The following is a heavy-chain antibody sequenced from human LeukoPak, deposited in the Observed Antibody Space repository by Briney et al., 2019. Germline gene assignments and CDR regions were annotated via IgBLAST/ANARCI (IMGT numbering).Heavy chain of an antibody. CDR1: GFTVSSTY. Sequence: PGGSLRLSCAASGFTVSSTYMSWVRQAPGKGLEWVSVIYSGGSTYYAESVKGRFTISRDNSKNTLYLQMNSLRAEDTAVYYCARVGTAMVLDYWGQGTLVTVSS. J-gene: IGHJ4*02. CDR2: IYSGGST. D-gene: IGHD5-18*01. CDR3: ARVGTAMVLDY. V-gene: IGHV3-53*01.